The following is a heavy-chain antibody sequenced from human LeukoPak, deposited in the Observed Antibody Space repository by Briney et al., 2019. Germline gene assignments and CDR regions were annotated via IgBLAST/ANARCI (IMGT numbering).Heavy chain of an antibody. CDR3: ARGPNIVVVPAARNWFDP. CDR1: GGSISSYY. V-gene: IGHV4-59*12. Sequence: SETLSLTCTGSGGSISSYYWSWIRQPPGKGLEWIGYFYYSGSIYYNPSLKSRVTISVDRSKNQFSLKLSSVTAADTAVYYCARGPNIVVVPAARNWFDPWGQGTLVTVSS. J-gene: IGHJ5*02. D-gene: IGHD2-2*01. CDR2: FYYSGSI.